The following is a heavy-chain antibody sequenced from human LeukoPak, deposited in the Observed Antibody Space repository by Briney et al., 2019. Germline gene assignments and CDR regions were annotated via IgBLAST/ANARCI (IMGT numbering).Heavy chain of an antibody. J-gene: IGHJ3*02. CDR2: IKLDVNDK. D-gene: IGHD4-17*01. CDR3: AREDYGVEYAFDI. CDR1: GFTFSSHW. V-gene: IGHV3-7*01. Sequence: GGSLRLSCAASGFTFSSHWMSWVRQAPGKGLEWVATIKLDVNDKSYVDSVRGRFIISRDNVMNSLDLQMNSLRGEDTAVCYCAREDYGVEYAFDIWGQGTMVTVSS.